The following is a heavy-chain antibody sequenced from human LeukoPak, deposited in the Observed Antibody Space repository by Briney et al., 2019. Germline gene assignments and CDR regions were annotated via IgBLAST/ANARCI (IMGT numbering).Heavy chain of an antibody. D-gene: IGHD5-12*01. J-gene: IGHJ4*02. CDR2: IYPGDSAT. CDR1: GYSFTSYW. Sequence: GAALKISCKGSGYSFTSYWIAWGRPMPGKGLEWMGIIYPGDSATRSSPSFQGPVTISADKSISTAYLQWSSLKASDTAMYYCARRLEGLATFDYWGQGTLVTVSS. V-gene: IGHV5-51*01. CDR3: ARRLEGLATFDY.